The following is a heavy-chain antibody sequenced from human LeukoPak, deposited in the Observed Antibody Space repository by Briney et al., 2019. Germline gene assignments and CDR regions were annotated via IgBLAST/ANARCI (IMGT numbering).Heavy chain of an antibody. Sequence: TSETLSLTCTVSGGSIRSSSYYWSWIRQPPGKGLEWIGYIYYSGSTNYNPSLKSRVTISVDTSKNQFSLKLSSVTAADTAVYYCARYYSNYAIGGTFDYWGQGTLVTVSS. CDR3: ARYYSNYAIGGTFDY. CDR1: GGSIRSSSYY. CDR2: IYYSGST. V-gene: IGHV4-61*01. J-gene: IGHJ4*02. D-gene: IGHD4-11*01.